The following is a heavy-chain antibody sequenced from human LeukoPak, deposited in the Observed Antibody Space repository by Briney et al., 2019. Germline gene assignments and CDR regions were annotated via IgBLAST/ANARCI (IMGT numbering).Heavy chain of an antibody. CDR2: IYYSGST. CDR3: ARHLKYSSSWRWFDP. Sequence: SETLSLTCTVSGGSISSSSYYWGWIRQPPGKGLEWIGSIYYSGSTYYNPSLKSRVTISVDTSRNQFFLKLNSMTAADTAVYYCARHLKYSSSWRWFDPWGQGTLVTVSS. D-gene: IGHD6-13*01. CDR1: GGSISSSSYY. J-gene: IGHJ5*02. V-gene: IGHV4-39*07.